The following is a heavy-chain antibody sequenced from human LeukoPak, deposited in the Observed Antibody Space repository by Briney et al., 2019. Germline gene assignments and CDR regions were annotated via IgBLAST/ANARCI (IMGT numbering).Heavy chain of an antibody. Sequence: SGGSLRLSCAASGFTFSTYAMSWVRQAPGKGLDWVSAISGRGGSTFYADSVKGRFTISRDNSKNTLYLQMNSLRAEDTAVYYCARDDYGETFDYWGQGTLVTVSS. V-gene: IGHV3-23*01. J-gene: IGHJ4*02. CDR2: ISGRGGST. CDR1: GFTFSTYA. D-gene: IGHD4-17*01. CDR3: ARDDYGETFDY.